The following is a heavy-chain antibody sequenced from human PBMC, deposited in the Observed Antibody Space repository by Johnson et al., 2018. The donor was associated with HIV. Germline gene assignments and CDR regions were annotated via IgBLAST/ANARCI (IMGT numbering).Heavy chain of an antibody. D-gene: IGHD3/OR15-3a*01. CDR3: AKGIGHSYRGTHDAFDV. CDR2: IWSIGLYQ. V-gene: IGHV3-30*02. Sequence: QVQLVESGGGVVQPGRSLRLSCAASGFTFSSYTLHWVRQAPGKGLEWVAFIWSIGLYQYYGDSVKGRFTISRDDSKNTVDLKMNTLTPDDTAVYYCAKGIGHSYRGTHDAFDVWGQGTMVTVSS. J-gene: IGHJ3*01. CDR1: GFTFSSYT.